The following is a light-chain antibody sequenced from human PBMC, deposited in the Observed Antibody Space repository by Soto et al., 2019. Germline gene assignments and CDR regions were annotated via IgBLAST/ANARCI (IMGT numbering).Light chain of an antibody. V-gene: IGLV1-44*01. CDR3: AAWDDSLSVHYV. J-gene: IGLJ1*01. CDR2: TDN. CDR1: SSNIGINT. Sequence: QSVLTQPPSASGTPGQRVTISCSGGSSNIGINTVNWYQQLPGTAPKVLIHTDNQRPSGVPDRFSGSKSGTSASLAINGLQSGDEADYYCAAWDDSLSVHYVFGTGTKVTVL.